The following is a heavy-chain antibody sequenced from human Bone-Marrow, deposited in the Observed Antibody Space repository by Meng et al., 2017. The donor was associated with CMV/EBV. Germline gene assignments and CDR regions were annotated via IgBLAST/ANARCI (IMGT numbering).Heavy chain of an antibody. V-gene: IGHV4-39*01. CDR1: GGSVSRSVYY. D-gene: IGHD6-25*01. Sequence: SETLSLTCTVSGGSVSRSVYYWGWIRQPPGKGLEWIGNVYYSGSTYSNPSLKSRVTMSVDTSKNQFSLKLSSVTAADTAVYFCARRSSGWQNWFDPCGQGTLVTVSS. CDR2: VYYSGST. CDR3: ARRSSGWQNWFDP. J-gene: IGHJ5*02.